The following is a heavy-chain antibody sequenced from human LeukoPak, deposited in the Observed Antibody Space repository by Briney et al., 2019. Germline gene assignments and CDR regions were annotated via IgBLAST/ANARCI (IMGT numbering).Heavy chain of an antibody. D-gene: IGHD2-21*01. Sequence: PSETLSLTCTVSGGSISSGSYYWSWIRQPPGKGLEWIGYIYYSGSTNYNPSLKSRVTISVDTSKNQFSLKLSSVTAADTAVYYCARVLVSRNIVWYYYYYMDVWGKGTTVTVSS. CDR1: GGSISSGSYY. J-gene: IGHJ6*03. V-gene: IGHV4-61*01. CDR2: IYYSGST. CDR3: ARVLVSRNIVWYYYYYMDV.